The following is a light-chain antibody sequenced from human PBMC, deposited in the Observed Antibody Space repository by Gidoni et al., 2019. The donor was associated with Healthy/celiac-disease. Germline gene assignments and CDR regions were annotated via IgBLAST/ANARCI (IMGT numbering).Light chain of an antibody. CDR2: GAS. CDR1: QSVSSSY. V-gene: IGKV3-20*01. Sequence: EIVLTQSPGTLSLSPGERATLSCRASQSVSSSYLAWYQQKPGQAPRLLIYGASSRATGIPDRFSGSGSVTDFTLTISRLDPEDFAVYYCQQYGSSPCSFGQXTKLEIK. CDR3: QQYGSSPCS. J-gene: IGKJ2*04.